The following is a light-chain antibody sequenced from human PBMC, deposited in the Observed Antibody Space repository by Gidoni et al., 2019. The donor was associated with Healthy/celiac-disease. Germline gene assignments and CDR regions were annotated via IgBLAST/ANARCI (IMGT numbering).Light chain of an antibody. CDR2: DAS. CDR3: QQRSNWPLMCS. CDR1: KSVSSY. Sequence: EIVLTQSPATLSLSPGERATLSCRARKSVSSYLAWYQQKPGQAPRLLIYDASNRATGIPARFSGSGSGTDFTLTISSLEPEDFAVYYCQQRSNWPLMCSFXQXTKLEIK. V-gene: IGKV3-11*01. J-gene: IGKJ2*04.